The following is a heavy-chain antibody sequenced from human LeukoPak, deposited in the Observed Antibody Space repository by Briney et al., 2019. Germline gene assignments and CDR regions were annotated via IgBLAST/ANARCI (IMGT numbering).Heavy chain of an antibody. CDR3: ARGALQGDSSSWYDY. D-gene: IGHD6-13*01. CDR1: GGTFISYA. V-gene: IGHV1-69*13. J-gene: IGHJ4*02. Sequence: ASVNVSFKASGGTFISYAISWVRQAPGQGLEWMGGIIPIFGTANYAQKFQGRVTITADESTSTAYMELSSLRSEDTAVYYCARGALQGDSSSWYDYWGQGTLVTVSS. CDR2: IIPIFGTA.